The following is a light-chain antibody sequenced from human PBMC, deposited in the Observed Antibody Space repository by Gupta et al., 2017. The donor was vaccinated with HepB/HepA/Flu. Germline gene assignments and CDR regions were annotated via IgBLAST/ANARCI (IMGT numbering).Light chain of an antibody. V-gene: IGKV1-33*01. CDR3: QQAENFPFT. CDR2: DVS. J-gene: IGKJ3*01. Sequence: DIHMTQSPSSLSASVGDRVTITCQASQDISNHLNWYQQKPGKAPKLLMYDVSNLETGVPSKFRKSGNGTDFTLTINSLQPEDVATYYCQQAENFPFTFGHGTTVDIK. CDR1: QDISNH.